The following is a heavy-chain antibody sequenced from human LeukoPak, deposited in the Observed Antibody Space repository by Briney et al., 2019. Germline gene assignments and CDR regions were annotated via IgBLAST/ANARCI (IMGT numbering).Heavy chain of an antibody. CDR3: AGRPGIAAAGTRLDYYYYGMDV. D-gene: IGHD6-13*01. J-gene: IGHJ6*02. CDR1: GFTFSSYS. V-gene: IGHV3-21*01. CDR2: ISSSSSYI. Sequence: GGSLRLSCAASGFTFSSYSMNWVRQAPGKGLEWVSSISSSSSYIYYADSVKGRFTISRDNAKNSLYLQMNSLRAEDTAVYYCAGRPGIAAAGTRLDYYYYGMDVWGQGTTVTVSS.